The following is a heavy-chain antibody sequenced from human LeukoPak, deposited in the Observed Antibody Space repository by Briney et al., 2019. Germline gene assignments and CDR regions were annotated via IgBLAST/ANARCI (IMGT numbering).Heavy chain of an antibody. CDR2: MSPNSGNT. V-gene: IGHV1-8*01. CDR3: ARGDIVVVPAAIHYGMDV. J-gene: IGHJ6*02. Sequence: ASVKLCCKASGYTFASYDINWVRQATGQGLEWMGWMSPNSGNTGYAQKFQGRVTMTRNTSISTAYMELSSLRSEDTAVYYCARGDIVVVPAAIHYGMDVWGQGTTVTVSS. D-gene: IGHD2-2*01. CDR1: GYTFASYD.